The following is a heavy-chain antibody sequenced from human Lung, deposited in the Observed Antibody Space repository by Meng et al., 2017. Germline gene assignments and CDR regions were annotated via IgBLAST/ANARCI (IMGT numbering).Heavy chain of an antibody. V-gene: IGHV1-46*01. CDR3: AREKSPGHFDY. CDR2: INPSDGGT. CDR1: GYIFTDYF. J-gene: IGHJ4*02. Sequence: QVQLGQSGAEGMKPGAAGKFSCKASGYIFTDYFMHWVRQAPGQGLEWMGTINPSDGGTNYVQKFQGRLTVTRDTSTSTVYMDLSSLRSEDTAVYYCAREKSPGHFDYWDQGTLVTVSS.